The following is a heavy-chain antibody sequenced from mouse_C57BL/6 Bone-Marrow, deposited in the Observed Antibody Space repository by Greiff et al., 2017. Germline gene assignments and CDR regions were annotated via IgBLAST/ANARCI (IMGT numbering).Heavy chain of an antibody. D-gene: IGHD2-4*01. Sequence: QVQLQQSGAELVKPGASVKISCKASGYSFTSYWMNWVKQRPGKGLEWIGQIYPRDGDTNYNGKFKGKATLTAAKSSSTAYMQLSSLTSEDSAVYFCARSGTSYDYAAWFAYWGQGTLVTVSA. CDR3: ARSGTSYDYAAWFAY. CDR2: IYPRDGDT. CDR1: GYSFTSYW. V-gene: IGHV1-80*01. J-gene: IGHJ3*01.